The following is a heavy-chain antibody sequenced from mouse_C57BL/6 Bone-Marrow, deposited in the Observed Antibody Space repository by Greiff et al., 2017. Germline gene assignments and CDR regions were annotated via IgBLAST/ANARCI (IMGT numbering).Heavy chain of an antibody. CDR1: GFTFSSYS. CDR2: LSSGGDYI. J-gene: IGHJ2*01. V-gene: IGHV5-9-1*02. CDR3: TRSLLRGFDY. D-gene: IGHD1-1*01. Sequence: EVKLVESGGGLVKPGGSLKLSCAASGFTFSSYSMSWVRQTPEKRLEWVAYLSSGGDYIYYADTVKGRFTISRDNARNTLYLQMSSLKSEDTAMXYCTRSLLRGFDYWGQGTTLTVSS.